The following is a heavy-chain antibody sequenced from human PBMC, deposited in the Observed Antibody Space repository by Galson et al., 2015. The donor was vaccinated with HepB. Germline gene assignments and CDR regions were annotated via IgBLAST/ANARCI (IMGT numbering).Heavy chain of an antibody. D-gene: IGHD3-10*01. J-gene: IGHJ6*03. Sequence: SLRLSCAASGFTFSSYSMNWVRQAPGKGLEWVSYISSSSSTIYYADSVKGRFTISRDNAKNSLYLQMNSLRAEDTAVYYCASGSAGYYYYYMDVWGKGTTVTVSS. CDR1: GFTFSSYS. V-gene: IGHV3-48*01. CDR2: ISSSSSTI. CDR3: ASGSAGYYYYYMDV.